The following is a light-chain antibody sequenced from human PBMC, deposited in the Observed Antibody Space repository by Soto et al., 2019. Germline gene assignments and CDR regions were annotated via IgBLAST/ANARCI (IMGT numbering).Light chain of an antibody. CDR3: QEYNTWPWT. Sequence: EIVMTQSPATLSLSPGERATLSCRASQSVNINLAWYQQRPGQAPRVLIYAASTRATGIPARFTGSGSGTEFILTITSLQSEDSAVYYCQEYNTWPWTFGQGTKVDNK. V-gene: IGKV3-15*01. CDR1: QSVNIN. J-gene: IGKJ1*01. CDR2: AAS.